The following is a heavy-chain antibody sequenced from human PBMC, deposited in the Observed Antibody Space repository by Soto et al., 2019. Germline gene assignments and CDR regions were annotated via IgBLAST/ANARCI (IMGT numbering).Heavy chain of an antibody. J-gene: IGHJ4*02. V-gene: IGHV3-30-3*01. CDR2: ISYDGSNK. Sequence: QVQLVESGAGVVQPGRSLRLSCAASGFTFSSYAMHWVRQAPGKGLEWVAVISYDGSNKYYADSVKGRFTISRDNSKNTLYLQMNSLRTEDTAVYFCARAESSSWHVFDCWGQGTLVTVSS. CDR3: ARAESSSWHVFDC. CDR1: GFTFSSYA. D-gene: IGHD6-13*01.